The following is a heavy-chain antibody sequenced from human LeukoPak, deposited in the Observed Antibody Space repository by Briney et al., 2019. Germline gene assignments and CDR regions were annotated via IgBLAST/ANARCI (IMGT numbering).Heavy chain of an antibody. V-gene: IGHV3-21*01. J-gene: IGHJ4*02. CDR1: GFTFSSYS. Sequence: PGGSLRLSCAASGFTFSSYSMNWVRQAPGKGLEWVLSISSSSSYIYFADSVKGRFTISRDNAKNSLYLQMNCLRAEDTAVYYCARGLGVVGATTFKNWGQGTLVTVSS. CDR3: ARGLGVVGATTFKN. D-gene: IGHD1-26*01. CDR2: ISSSSSYI.